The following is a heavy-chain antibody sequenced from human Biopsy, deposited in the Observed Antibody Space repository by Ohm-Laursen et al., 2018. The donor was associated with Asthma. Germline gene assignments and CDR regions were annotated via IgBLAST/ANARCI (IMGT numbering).Heavy chain of an antibody. CDR3: ASAASTTVFWSGYSHNWFDP. J-gene: IGHJ5*02. V-gene: IGHV4-61*01. CDR1: GGSVSTGSYY. Sequence: PSDTLSLTCTVSGGSVSTGSYYWSWIRQPPGKGLEWLGHIYFTGRDNYNPSLKSRVTMSVDTSKNQLFLNLSSVTAADTAVYYCASAASTTVFWSGYSHNWFDPWGQGTLVTVSS. D-gene: IGHD3-3*01. CDR2: IYFTGRD.